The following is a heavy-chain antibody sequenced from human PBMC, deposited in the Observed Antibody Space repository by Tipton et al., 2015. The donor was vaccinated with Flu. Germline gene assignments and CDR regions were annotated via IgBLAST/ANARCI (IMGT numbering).Heavy chain of an antibody. J-gene: IGHJ4*02. CDR1: GDSISSYY. Sequence: TLSLTCTVSGDSISSYYWSWIRQPPGKGLEWIGYIYYSGSTIYNPSLKSRVTISLDTSKSQFSLKLSSVTAADTAVYYCAMLPLPLSYFDYWGQGTLVTVSS. V-gene: IGHV4-59*01. CDR3: AMLPLPLSYFDY. CDR2: IYYSGST.